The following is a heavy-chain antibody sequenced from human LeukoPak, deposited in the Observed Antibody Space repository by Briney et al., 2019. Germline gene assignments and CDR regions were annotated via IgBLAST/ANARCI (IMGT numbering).Heavy chain of an antibody. CDR2: IYPGDSDT. V-gene: IGHV5-51*01. CDR3: ATPLGGSYSGDAFDI. Sequence: GESLKISCKGAGYSFTSYWIGWVRQMPGKGLEWMGIIYPGDSDTRYSPSFQGQVTISADNSISTAYLQWRTLKASDTAMYYCATPLGGSYSGDAFDIWGQGTMVTISS. D-gene: IGHD1-26*01. J-gene: IGHJ3*02. CDR1: GYSFTSYW.